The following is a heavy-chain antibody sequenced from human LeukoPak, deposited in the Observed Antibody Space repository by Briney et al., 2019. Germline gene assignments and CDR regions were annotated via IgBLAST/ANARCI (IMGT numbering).Heavy chain of an antibody. Sequence: PGGSLRLSCAASGFTFSSYGMHWVRQAPGKGLEWVAFIRYDGSNKYYADSVKGRFTISRDNSKNTLYLQMNSLRAEDTAVYYCAKAGGECSGGSCYSTVFWYYYYMDVWGKGTTVTISS. D-gene: IGHD2-15*01. CDR1: GFTFSSYG. J-gene: IGHJ6*03. V-gene: IGHV3-30*02. CDR3: AKAGGECSGGSCYSTVFWYYYYMDV. CDR2: IRYDGSNK.